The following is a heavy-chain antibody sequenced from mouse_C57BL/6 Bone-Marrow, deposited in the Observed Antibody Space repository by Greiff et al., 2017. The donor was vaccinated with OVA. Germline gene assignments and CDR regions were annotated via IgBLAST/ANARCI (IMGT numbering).Heavy chain of an antibody. V-gene: IGHV1-59*01. J-gene: IGHJ3*01. CDR3: AREEVAY. CDR1: GYTFTSYW. CDR2: IDPSDSYT. Sequence: QVQLQQPGAELVRPGTSVKLSCKASGYTFTSYWMHWVKQRPGQGLEWIGVIDPSDSYTNYNHKFKGKATLTVDTSSSTAYMQLSSLTSEDSATYDCAREEVAYWGQGTLVTVSA.